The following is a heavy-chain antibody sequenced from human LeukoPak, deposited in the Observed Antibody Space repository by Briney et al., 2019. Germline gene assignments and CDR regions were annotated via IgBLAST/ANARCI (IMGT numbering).Heavy chain of an antibody. J-gene: IGHJ5*02. CDR1: GGSISSGGYY. D-gene: IGHD3-10*01. V-gene: IGHV4-31*03. CDR3: ARDYGSGSYPYNWIDP. CDR2: IYYSGST. Sequence: PSQTLSLTCTVSGGSISSGGYYWSWIRQHPGKGLEWIGYIYYSGSTYYNPSLKSRVTISVDTSKNQFSLKLSSVTAADTAVYYCARDYGSGSYPYNWIDPWGQGTLVTVSS.